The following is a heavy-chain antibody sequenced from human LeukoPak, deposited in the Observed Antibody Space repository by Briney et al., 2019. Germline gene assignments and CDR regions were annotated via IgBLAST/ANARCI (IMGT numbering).Heavy chain of an antibody. CDR3: ARGLGATCFDY. D-gene: IGHD1-26*01. CDR1: GFAFSNYG. CDR2: IWYDGSYK. Sequence: PGRSLRLSCSASGFAFSNYGVHWVRQAPGKGLEWVAVIWYDGSYKYYADSVKGRFTISRDNSKNTLYLQMNSLRAEDTAVYYCARGLGATCFDYWGQGTLVTVSS. V-gene: IGHV3-33*01. J-gene: IGHJ4*02.